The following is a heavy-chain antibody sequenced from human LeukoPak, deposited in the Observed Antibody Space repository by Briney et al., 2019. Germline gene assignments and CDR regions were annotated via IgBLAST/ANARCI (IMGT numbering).Heavy chain of an antibody. CDR1: GYTFTSYG. D-gene: IGHD3-3*01. CDR2: ISAYNGNT. V-gene: IGHV1-18*01. CDR3: ARGEHLYYDFWSGYPDYYFDY. J-gene: IGHJ4*02. Sequence: ASVKVSCKASGYTFTSYGISWVRQAPGQGLEWMGWISAYNGNTNYAQKLQGRVTMTTDTSTSTAYMELRSLRSDDTAVYYCARGEHLYYDFWSGYPDYYFDYWGQGTLVTVSS.